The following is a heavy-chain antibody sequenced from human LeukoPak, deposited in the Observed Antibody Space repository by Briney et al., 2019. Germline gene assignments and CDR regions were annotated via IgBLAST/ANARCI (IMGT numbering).Heavy chain of an antibody. V-gene: IGHV3-30-3*01. J-gene: IGHJ4*02. CDR3: ARASGWSQPYYLDH. CDR1: GLTFSNFA. CDR2: ISYDGSNE. Sequence: GGSLGLSCAVSGLTFSNFAMTWVRQTPGKGLEWMAVISYDGSNEYYADSVKGRFTISRDNSKKTLYLQMNSLRAEDTAVYYCARASGWSQPYYLDHWGQGTLVTVSS. D-gene: IGHD6-19*01.